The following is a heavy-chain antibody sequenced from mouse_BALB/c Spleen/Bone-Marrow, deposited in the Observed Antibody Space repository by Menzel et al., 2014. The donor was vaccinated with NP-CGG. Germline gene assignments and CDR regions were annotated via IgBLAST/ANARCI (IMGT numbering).Heavy chain of an antibody. CDR2: INNNDGNT. J-gene: IGHJ2*01. CDR3: ARDNYGSRFDY. CDR1: GFTFSSNG. D-gene: IGHD1-1*01. Sequence: EVKLVESGGGLVQPGGSLKLSCAASGFTFSSNGMSWVRQTPDKRLELVATINNNDGNTYYPDSVKGRFTISRDNAKNTLYLQMSSLKSEDTAMYYCARDNYGSRFDYWGQGTTLTVSS. V-gene: IGHV5-6-3*01.